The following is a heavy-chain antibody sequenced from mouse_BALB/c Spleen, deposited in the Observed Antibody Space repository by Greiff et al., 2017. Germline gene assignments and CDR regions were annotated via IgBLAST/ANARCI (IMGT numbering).Heavy chain of an antibody. D-gene: IGHD1-1*01. J-gene: IGHJ3*01. V-gene: IGHV1S22*01. CDR1: GYTFTSYW. CDR3: TRDYYGSSFAWFAY. CDR2: IYPGSGST. Sequence: LQQPGSELVRPGASVKLSCKASGYTFTSYWMHWVKQRHGQGLEWIGNIYPGSGSTNYDEKFKSKGTLTVDTSSSTAYMHLSSLTSEDSAVYYCTRDYYGSSFAWFAYWGQGTLVTVSA.